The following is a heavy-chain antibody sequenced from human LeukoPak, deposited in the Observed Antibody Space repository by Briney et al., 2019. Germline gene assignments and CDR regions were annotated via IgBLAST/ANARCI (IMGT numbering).Heavy chain of an antibody. Sequence: PGESLKISCKGSGYSFTNYWNGWVRQLPGKGLEWMGIIYPGDSDTRYSPSFQGQVTISADKSISTAYLQWSSLKASDIAIYYCARLVDTSMARFDYWGQGTPVTVSS. CDR1: GYSFTNYW. CDR2: IYPGDSDT. CDR3: ARLVDTSMARFDY. D-gene: IGHD5-18*01. J-gene: IGHJ4*02. V-gene: IGHV5-51*01.